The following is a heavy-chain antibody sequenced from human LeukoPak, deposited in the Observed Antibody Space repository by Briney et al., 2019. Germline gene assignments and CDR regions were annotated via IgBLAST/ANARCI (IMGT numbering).Heavy chain of an antibody. D-gene: IGHD5-12*01. J-gene: IGHJ4*02. CDR2: ISWNSGSI. V-gene: IGHV3-9*01. CDR1: GFTFEDYA. Sequence: GGSLRLSCAASGFTFEDYAMHWVRQAPGKGLEWVSGISWNSGSIGYADSVKGRFTISRDNAKNTLYLQMNSLRAEDTAAFYCGRGRPRGYSGYVIDYWGQGTPITVSS. CDR3: GRGRPRGYSGYVIDY.